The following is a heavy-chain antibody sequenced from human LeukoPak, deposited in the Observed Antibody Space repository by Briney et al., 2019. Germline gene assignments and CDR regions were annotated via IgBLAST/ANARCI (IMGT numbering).Heavy chain of an antibody. Sequence: SETLSLTCTVSGDSISNYYWSWIRQPPGKGLEWIGYIFYTGSTDSNPSLKSRVSMSVDTSKKQISLKLTSVTAADTAVYYCARDLGISPDYYYYLDVWGKGTTVTVSS. D-gene: IGHD3-10*01. J-gene: IGHJ6*03. CDR3: ARDLGISPDYYYYLDV. CDR1: GDSISNYY. V-gene: IGHV4-59*12. CDR2: IFYTGST.